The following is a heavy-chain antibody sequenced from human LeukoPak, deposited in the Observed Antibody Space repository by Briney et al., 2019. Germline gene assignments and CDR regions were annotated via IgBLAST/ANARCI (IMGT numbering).Heavy chain of an antibody. J-gene: IGHJ1*01. CDR3: ARHGGYSSPYLH. V-gene: IGHV4-59*08. Sequence: PSETLSLTCTVSGGSISNYYWSWIGHPPGKGLECIGYIYYSGSTNYNPSLKSRVTISVDTSKNQFSLKLSSVTATDTAVYYCARHGGYSSPYLHWGQGTLVTVSS. CDR1: GGSISNYY. CDR2: IYYSGST. D-gene: IGHD6-13*01.